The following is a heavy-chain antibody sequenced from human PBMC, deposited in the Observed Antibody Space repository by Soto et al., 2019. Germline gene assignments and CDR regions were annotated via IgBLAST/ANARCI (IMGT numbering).Heavy chain of an antibody. J-gene: IGHJ3*02. CDR3: ARDILTSFDI. CDR1: GGSISSGGYS. CDR2: IYHSGST. V-gene: IGHV4-30-2*01. D-gene: IGHD3-16*01. Sequence: SETLSLTCAVSGGSISSGGYSWSWIRQPPGKGLEWIGYIYHSGSTYYNPSLKSRVTISVDRSKNQFSLKLSSVTAADTAVYYCARDILTSFDIWGQGTMVTVSS.